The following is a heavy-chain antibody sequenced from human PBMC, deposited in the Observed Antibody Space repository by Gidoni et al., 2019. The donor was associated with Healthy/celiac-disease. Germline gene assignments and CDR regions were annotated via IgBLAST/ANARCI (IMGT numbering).Heavy chain of an antibody. J-gene: IGHJ4*02. CDR2: RYYSGST. V-gene: IGHV4-39*01. CDR3: ARRIAVAGLFDY. Sequence: QLQLQESGPGLAKPSDTLYLPFPLSVGSISSSSYYWCWIRQPPGKGLEGSGSRYYSGSTSYNPSLKSRVTISVDTSKNQLSLKLSSVTAADTAVYYCARRIAVAGLFDYWGQGTLVTVSS. CDR1: VGSISSSSYY. D-gene: IGHD6-19*01.